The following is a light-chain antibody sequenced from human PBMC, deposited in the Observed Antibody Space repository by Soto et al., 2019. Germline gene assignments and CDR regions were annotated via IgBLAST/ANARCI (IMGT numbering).Light chain of an antibody. CDR2: EVV. V-gene: IGLV2-8*01. CDR3: KSYAGRNTYV. Sequence: QALLPQPPSVSGAPGESVTISCTGTKRDIGVYDFVSWYQHHPGKAPRLIIYEVVQRPSGVPDRFSGSKSGNTASLTVSGLQAADEADYFCKSYAGRNTYVFGSGTKVTVL. J-gene: IGLJ1*01. CDR1: KRDIGVYDF.